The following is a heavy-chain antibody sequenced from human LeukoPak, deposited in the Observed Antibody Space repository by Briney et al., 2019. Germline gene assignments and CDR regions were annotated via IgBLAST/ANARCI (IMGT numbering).Heavy chain of an antibody. V-gene: IGHV5-51*01. CDR3: ARPAGSYYYDSPIGY. D-gene: IGHD3-22*01. J-gene: IGHJ4*02. CDR2: IYPGDSDT. CDR1: GYSFTSYW. Sequence: GESLKISCKGSGYSFTSYWIGWVRQMPGKGLEWMGIIYPGDSDTRYSPSFQGQVTISADKSISTAYLQWSSLKASDTAMYYCARPAGSYYYDSPIGYWGQGTLVTVSS.